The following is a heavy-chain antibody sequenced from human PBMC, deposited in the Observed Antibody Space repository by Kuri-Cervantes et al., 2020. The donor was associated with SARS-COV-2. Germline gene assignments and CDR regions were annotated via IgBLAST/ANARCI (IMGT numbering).Heavy chain of an antibody. J-gene: IGHJ4*02. V-gene: IGHV1-18*01. Sequence: ASVKVSCKASGYTFTSYGISWVRQAPGQGLEWMGWISAYNGNTNYAQKLQGRVTMTTDTSTSTAYMELRSLRSDDTAVYYCATEVRELPNSGYDYWGQGTLVTVSS. CDR3: ATEVRELPNSGYDY. D-gene: IGHD3-10*01. CDR2: ISAYNGNT. CDR1: GYTFTSYG.